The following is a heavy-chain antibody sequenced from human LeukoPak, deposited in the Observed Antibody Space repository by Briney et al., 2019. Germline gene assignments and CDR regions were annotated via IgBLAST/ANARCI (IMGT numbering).Heavy chain of an antibody. J-gene: IGHJ4*02. CDR1: GFTFSSYG. Sequence: GGSLRLSCAASGFTFSSYGMHWVRQAPGKGLEWVAVISYDGSKKYYADSVKGRFTISRDNSKNTLYLQMNSLRAEDTAVYYCARDAGYGGNSGFGDYWGQGTLVTVSS. D-gene: IGHD4-23*01. CDR3: ARDAGYGGNSGFGDY. V-gene: IGHV3-30*03. CDR2: ISYDGSKK.